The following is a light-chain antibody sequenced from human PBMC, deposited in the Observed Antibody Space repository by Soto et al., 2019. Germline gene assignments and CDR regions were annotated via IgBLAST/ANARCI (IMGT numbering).Light chain of an antibody. V-gene: IGKV3-20*01. J-gene: IGKJ2*01. CDR1: QTINSG. CDR2: GVS. Sequence: EIVLTQSRCGVSFSPVERGTLSCRASQTINSGLAWYQHKRGQAPRLLIYGVSVRAIGIPDRFGGSGSGTDFTLTISRLEPEDFAVYFCQQYGGSPYTFGQGTKVDIK. CDR3: QQYGGSPYT.